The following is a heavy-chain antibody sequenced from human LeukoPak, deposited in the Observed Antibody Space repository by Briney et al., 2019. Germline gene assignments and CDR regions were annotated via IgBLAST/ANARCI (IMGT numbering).Heavy chain of an antibody. J-gene: IGHJ4*02. Sequence: PSETLSLTCAVYGGSFSGYYWSWIRQPPGKGLEWIGEINHRGSTNYNPSLKSRVTVSLDTSKNQFSLKLSSVTAADTAVYYCAGWSTVRAFDYWGQGTLVTVSS. V-gene: IGHV4-34*01. CDR3: AGWSTVRAFDY. CDR2: INHRGST. D-gene: IGHD4-17*01. CDR1: GGSFSGYY.